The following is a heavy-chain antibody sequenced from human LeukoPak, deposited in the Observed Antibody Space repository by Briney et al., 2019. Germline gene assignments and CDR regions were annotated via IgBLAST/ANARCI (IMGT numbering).Heavy chain of an antibody. V-gene: IGHV4-59*11. D-gene: IGHD4-17*01. CDR1: GDSFSSHY. CDR2: ISHIGRT. J-gene: IGHJ3*02. Sequence: SETLSLTCAVSGDSFSSHYWTWIRQSPGTGLEWIGYISHIGRTNYNPSLKSRVTISIDASKNQFSLKLRSVTAADTAVYYCARDLVTVTKGFDIWGQGTMVSVSS. CDR3: ARDLVTVTKGFDI.